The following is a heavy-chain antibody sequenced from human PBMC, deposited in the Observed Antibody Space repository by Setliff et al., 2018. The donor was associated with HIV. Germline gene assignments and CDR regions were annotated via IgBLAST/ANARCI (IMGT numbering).Heavy chain of an antibody. Sequence: GGSLRLSCVASGFTFSTFAMHWVRQAPGKGLEWVSVVSYDGSRTHYADSVKGRFTISRDNSKNTLYLIMNSLRAEDTAVYYCATSAAWGQGTLVTVSS. V-gene: IGHV3-30*07. CDR1: GFTFSTFA. CDR3: ATSAA. CDR2: VSYDGSRT. J-gene: IGHJ4*02.